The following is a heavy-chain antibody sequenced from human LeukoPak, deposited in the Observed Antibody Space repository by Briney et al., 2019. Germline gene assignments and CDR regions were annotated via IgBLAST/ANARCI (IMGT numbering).Heavy chain of an antibody. V-gene: IGHV4-59*01. J-gene: IGHJ3*02. CDR1: GDSIYSYY. D-gene: IGHD5-24*01. CDR2: VYYDGST. Sequence: SETLSLTCTVSGDSIYSYYWSWLRQPPGKGLEWIAYVYYDGSTNYNPSLKSRVKPAVDTSKNQVSLNLSSVTAADTAVYYCAKITFDALDIWGQGTMVSVSS. CDR3: AKITFDALDI.